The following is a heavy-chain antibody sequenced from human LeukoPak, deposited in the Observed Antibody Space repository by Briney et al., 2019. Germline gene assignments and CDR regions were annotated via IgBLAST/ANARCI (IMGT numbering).Heavy chain of an antibody. CDR3: ARDWADIVVVPAAIGSYYYYGMDV. CDR1: GYTFTSYD. Sequence: ASVKVSCKASGYTFTSYDINWVRQATGQGLEWMGWMNPNSGNTGYAQKFQGGVTMTRNTSISTAYMELSSLRSEDTAVYYCARDWADIVVVPAAIGSYYYYGMDVWGQGTTVTASS. V-gene: IGHV1-8*01. J-gene: IGHJ6*02. CDR2: MNPNSGNT. D-gene: IGHD2-2*01.